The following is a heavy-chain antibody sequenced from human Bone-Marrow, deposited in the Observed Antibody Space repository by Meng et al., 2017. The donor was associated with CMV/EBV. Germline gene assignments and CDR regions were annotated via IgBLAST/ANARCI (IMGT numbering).Heavy chain of an antibody. CDR1: GGTFSSYA. CDR2: IIPIFGTA. Sequence: SVKVSCKASGGTFSSYAISWVRQAPGQGLEWMGGIIPIFGTANFAQKFQGRVTITTDESTSTAYMELSSLRSEDTAVYYCARAVAGTNYYYYGMDVWGQGTTVTVSS. V-gene: IGHV1-69*05. D-gene: IGHD1-1*01. J-gene: IGHJ6*02. CDR3: ARAVAGTNYYYYGMDV.